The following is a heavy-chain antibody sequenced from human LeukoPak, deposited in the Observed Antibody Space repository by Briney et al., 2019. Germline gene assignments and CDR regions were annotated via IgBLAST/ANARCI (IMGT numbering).Heavy chain of an antibody. CDR3: AKLISRIAAAGPLDY. V-gene: IGHV3-30*18. CDR2: ISYDGSNK. D-gene: IGHD6-13*01. Sequence: PGGSLRLSCAASGFTFSSYGMHWVRQAPGKGLEWVAVISYDGSNKYYADSVKGRFTISRDNSKNTLYLQMNSLRAEDTAVYYCAKLISRIAAAGPLDYWGQGTLVTVSS. J-gene: IGHJ4*02. CDR1: GFTFSSYG.